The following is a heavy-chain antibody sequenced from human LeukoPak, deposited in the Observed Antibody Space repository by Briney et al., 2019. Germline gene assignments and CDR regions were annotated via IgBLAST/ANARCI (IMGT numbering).Heavy chain of an antibody. CDR2: IYYSGST. CDR1: GGSISSHY. J-gene: IGHJ4*02. CDR3: ARETSLGYCSGGSCYEEYYFDY. V-gene: IGHV4-59*11. Sequence: SETLSLTCTVSGGSISSHYWSWIRQPPGKGLEWSGYIYYSGSTNYNPSLKSRVTISVDTSKNQFSLKLSSVTAADTAVYYCARETSLGYCSGGSCYEEYYFDYWGQGTLVTVSS. D-gene: IGHD2-15*01.